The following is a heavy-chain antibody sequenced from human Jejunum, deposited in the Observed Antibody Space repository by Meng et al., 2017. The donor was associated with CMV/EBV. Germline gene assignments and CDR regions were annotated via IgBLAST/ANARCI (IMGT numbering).Heavy chain of an antibody. J-gene: IGHJ5*02. CDR2: IDASSSTV. V-gene: IGHV3-48*04. D-gene: IGHD3-3*01. CDR3: ARGVPNYDFWSGYYNWFDP. CDR1: SYS. Sequence: SYSMNWVRRAPEEGLEWVSYIDASSSTVCYADSVTALFPLSPNNSPNSLYLQMNSLRAEDTAVYYCARGVPNYDFWSGYYNWFDPWGQGTLVTVSS.